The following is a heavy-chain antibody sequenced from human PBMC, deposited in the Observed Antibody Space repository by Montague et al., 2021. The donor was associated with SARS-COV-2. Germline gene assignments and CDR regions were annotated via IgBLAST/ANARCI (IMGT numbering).Heavy chain of an antibody. CDR2: IWYDGSNK. V-gene: IGHV3-33*06. D-gene: IGHD3-10*01. J-gene: IGHJ4*02. CDR3: AKESGFGELGTTFDC. CDR1: GFTFSSYG. Sequence: SLRLSCAASGFTFSSYGMHWVRQAPGKGLEWVAVIWYDGSNKYYADSVKGRFTISRDNSKDTLYLQMNSLRAEDTAVYYCAKESGFGELGTTFDCWGQGTLVTVSS.